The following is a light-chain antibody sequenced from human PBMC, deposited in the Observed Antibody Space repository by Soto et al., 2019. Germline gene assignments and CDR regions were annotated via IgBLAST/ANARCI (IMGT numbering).Light chain of an antibody. Sequence: AIQLTQSPSSLYASVGDRVTITCRASQAIRTALGWYQQKPGKVPKLLIYAASILQSGVPSRFSGSGSGTDFTLTISSLQPEDFATYCSLLDFRYFWAFGQGTKVDIK. V-gene: IGKV1-6*01. CDR2: AAS. CDR1: QAIRTA. CDR3: LLDFRYFWA. J-gene: IGKJ1*01.